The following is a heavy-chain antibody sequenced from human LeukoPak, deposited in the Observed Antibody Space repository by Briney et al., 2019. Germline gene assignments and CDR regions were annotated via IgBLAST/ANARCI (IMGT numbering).Heavy chain of an antibody. Sequence: ASVKVSCKASGGTFSSYAISWVRQAPGQGLEWMGGIIPIFGTANYAQKFQGRVTITADESTSTAYMELSSLRSEDTAVYYCASIVVVVPAENYYMDVWGKGTTVTVSS. V-gene: IGHV1-69*13. CDR2: IIPIFGTA. J-gene: IGHJ6*03. CDR1: GGTFSSYA. CDR3: ASIVVVVPAENYYMDV. D-gene: IGHD2-2*01.